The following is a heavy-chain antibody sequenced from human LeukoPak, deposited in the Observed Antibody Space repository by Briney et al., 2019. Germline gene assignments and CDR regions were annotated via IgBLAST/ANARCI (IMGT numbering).Heavy chain of an antibody. J-gene: IGHJ5*02. CDR2: IDRDGRRT. Sequence: GGSLRLSCVATGPAFNLYWMHWVRQASGKGLVWVSHIDRDGRRTSYAASVKGRFTISRDNAKNTLYLQMNSLRVEDTAIYFCTRNPDGLNWFDPWGQGTLVTVSS. D-gene: IGHD1-14*01. V-gene: IGHV3-74*01. CDR3: TRNPDGLNWFDP. CDR1: GPAFNLYW.